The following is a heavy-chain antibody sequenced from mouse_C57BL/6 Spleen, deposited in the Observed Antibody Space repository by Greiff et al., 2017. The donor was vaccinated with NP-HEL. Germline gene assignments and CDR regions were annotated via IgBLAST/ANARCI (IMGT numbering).Heavy chain of an antibody. Sequence: QVQLQQSGAELVKPGASVKLSCKASGYTFTSYWMHWVKQRPGQGLEWIGMIHPNSGSTNYNEKFKSKATLTVDKSSSIAYMQLSSLTYEDSAVYYCARRSYYAMDYWGQGTSVTVSS. CDR2: IHPNSGST. V-gene: IGHV1-64*01. J-gene: IGHJ4*01. CDR1: GYTFTSYW. CDR3: ARRSYYAMDY.